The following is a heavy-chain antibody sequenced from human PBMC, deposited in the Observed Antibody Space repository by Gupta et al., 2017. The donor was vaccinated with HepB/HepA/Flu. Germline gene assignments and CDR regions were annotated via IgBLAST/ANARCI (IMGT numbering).Heavy chain of an antibody. CDR1: GGPISSYY. Sequence: QVHLQESGPGLVKPADTLSLTCTVSGGPISSYYLSWIRQPPGKGLEWIGYIDYSEGSKYNPTLKSRVTISVDTSKNQFSMKLSYVNGADTDVYYCARVYSYDYVWGSYRYTGWFDTWGKRTLVTVSS. V-gene: IGHV4-59*07. CDR3: ARVYSYDYVWGSYRYTGWFDT. D-gene: IGHD3-16*02. CDR2: IDYSEGS. J-gene: IGHJ5*02.